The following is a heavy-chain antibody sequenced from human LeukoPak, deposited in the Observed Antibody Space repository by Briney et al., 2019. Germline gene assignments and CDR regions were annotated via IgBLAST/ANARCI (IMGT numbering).Heavy chain of an antibody. J-gene: IGHJ1*01. Sequence: SGTLSLTCAVSGGYISNWWSWVRPPPGKGLEWIGEIYHSGSTNSNPSLKDRVIISVDKSNNQFSLKLRSVTAADTAVYYCARHMEVSGTRGFPDWGQGTLVTVSS. D-gene: IGHD5/OR15-5a*01. CDR3: ARHMEVSGTRGFPD. CDR2: IYHSGST. CDR1: GGYISNW. V-gene: IGHV4-4*02.